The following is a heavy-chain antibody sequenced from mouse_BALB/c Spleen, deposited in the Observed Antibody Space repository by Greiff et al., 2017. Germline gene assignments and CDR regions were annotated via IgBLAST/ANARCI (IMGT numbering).Heavy chain of an antibody. CDR3: ARGGVRSWFAY. CDR2: ISYSGST. V-gene: IGHV3-2*02. Sequence: VQLKESGPGLVKPSQSLSLTCTVTGYSITSDYAWNWIRQFPGNKLEWMGYISYSGSTSYNPSLKSRISITRDTSKNQFFLQLNSVTTEDTATYYCARGGVRSWFAYWGQGTLVTVSA. J-gene: IGHJ3*01. D-gene: IGHD2-14*01. CDR1: GYSITSDYA.